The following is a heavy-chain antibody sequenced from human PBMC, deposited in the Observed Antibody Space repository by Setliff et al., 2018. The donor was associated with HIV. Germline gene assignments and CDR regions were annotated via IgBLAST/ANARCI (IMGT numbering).Heavy chain of an antibody. V-gene: IGHV3-30*02. D-gene: IGHD1-20*01. Sequence: GGSLRLSCATSGFTLSTYGMHWVRQAPGKGLEWVARVHYNGNDKFYVDSVKGRFTISRDNSENTLYLQMDGLRAEDAAVYSCAKDKGGYNWNYFDYWGPGTQVTVSS. CDR3: AKDKGGYNWNYFDY. CDR1: GFTLSTYG. J-gene: IGHJ4*02. CDR2: VHYNGNDK.